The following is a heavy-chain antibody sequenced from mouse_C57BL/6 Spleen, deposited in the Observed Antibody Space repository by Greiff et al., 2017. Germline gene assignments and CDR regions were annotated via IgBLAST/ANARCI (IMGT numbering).Heavy chain of an antibody. J-gene: IGHJ4*01. CDR3: ARWSSSGYAMDY. D-gene: IGHD1-3*01. CDR2: IDPSDSYN. V-gene: IGHV1-69*01. CDR1: GYTFTSYW. Sequence: VQLQQPGAELVMPGASVKLSCKASGYTFTSYWMHWVKQRPGQGLEWIGEIDPSDSYNNYNQKVKGKSTLTVDKSSSTAYMQLSSLTSEDTAVYYCARWSSSGYAMDYWGQGTSVTVSS.